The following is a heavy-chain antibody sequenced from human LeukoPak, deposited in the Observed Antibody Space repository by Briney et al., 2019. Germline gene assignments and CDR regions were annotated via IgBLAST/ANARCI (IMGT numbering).Heavy chain of an antibody. Sequence: GGSLRLSCAVSGFIFSSSAMSWVRQAPGKGLEWVPAISGGGDDTSYADSARGRFTVSRDNSKNTLYLQMNSLRAEDTAVYYCAKDSRESSGHFPYYYYYHYGLDVWGQGTTVTVSS. D-gene: IGHD3-22*01. J-gene: IGHJ6*02. V-gene: IGHV3-23*01. CDR1: GFIFSSSA. CDR3: AKDSRESSGHFPYYYYYHYGLDV. CDR2: ISGGGDDT.